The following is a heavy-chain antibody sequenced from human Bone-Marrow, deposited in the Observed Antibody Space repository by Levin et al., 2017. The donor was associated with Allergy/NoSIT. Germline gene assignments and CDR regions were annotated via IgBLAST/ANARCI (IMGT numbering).Heavy chain of an antibody. J-gene: IGHJ4*02. Sequence: GGSLRLSCAASGFTFTNAWMSWVRQAPGKGLEWVGRIKTKSDGGTTHYTAPVQGRFTISRDDSKNTLFLQMNSLKIEDTAVYYCMEELWSNWGQGTLVTVSS. D-gene: IGHD5-18*01. CDR3: MEELWSN. CDR1: GFTFTNAW. CDR2: IKTKSDGGTT. V-gene: IGHV3-15*01.